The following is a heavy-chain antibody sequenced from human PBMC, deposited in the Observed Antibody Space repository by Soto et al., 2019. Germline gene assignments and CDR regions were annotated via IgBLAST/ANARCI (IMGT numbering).Heavy chain of an antibody. V-gene: IGHV4-61*01. CDR1: GGSVTSGRYY. CDR2: IYYSGST. J-gene: IGHJ4*02. Sequence: SETLSLTCTVSGGSVTSGRYYWSWIRQPPGKGLEWIGYIYYSGSTNYNPSLKSRATMSVDTSKNQFSLKASSVTAADTAVYYCARSGSGYSGYDYFDFWGQGTTVTVSS. CDR3: ARSGSGYSGYDYFDF. D-gene: IGHD5-12*01.